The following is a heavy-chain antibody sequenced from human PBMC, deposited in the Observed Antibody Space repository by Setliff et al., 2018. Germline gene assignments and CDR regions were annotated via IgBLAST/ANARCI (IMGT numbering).Heavy chain of an antibody. CDR2: IMPGRDT. CDR3: ARHATYYYGSGNLPFDS. D-gene: IGHD3-10*01. V-gene: IGHV4-34*12. J-gene: IGHJ4*02. CDR1: GGSISSYY. Sequence: SETLSLTCTVSGGSISSYYWSWIRQPPGKGLEWIGEIMPGRDTLYSPSLESRLTITIDTSKSQFSLKLSSVTAADTAVYYCARHATYYYGSGNLPFDSWGQGTLVTVS.